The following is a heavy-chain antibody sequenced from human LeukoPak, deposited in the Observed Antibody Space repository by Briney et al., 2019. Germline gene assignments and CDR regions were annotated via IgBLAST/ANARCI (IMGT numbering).Heavy chain of an antibody. Sequence: GGSLRLSCAASGFTFSSYSMNWVRRAPGKGLEWVSSISSSSSYIYYADSVKGRFTISRDNAKTSLYLQMNSLRAEDTAVYYCARASTTSGWFDYWGQGTLVTVSS. V-gene: IGHV3-21*01. CDR2: ISSSSSYI. CDR1: GFTFSSYS. J-gene: IGHJ4*02. D-gene: IGHD6-19*01. CDR3: ARASTTSGWFDY.